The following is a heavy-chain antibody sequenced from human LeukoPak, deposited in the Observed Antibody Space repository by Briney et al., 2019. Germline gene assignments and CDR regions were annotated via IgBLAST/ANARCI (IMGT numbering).Heavy chain of an antibody. V-gene: IGHV3-48*04. CDR3: AMSFDY. CDR2: ITSSSTTM. CDR1: GFTFSSYG. J-gene: IGHJ4*02. Sequence: PGGSLRLSCAASGFTFSSYGMHWVRQAPGKGLEWVSSITSSSTTMYYADSVKGRFTISRDNAKNSLYLQMNSLRAEDTAVYYCAMSFDYWGQGTLVTVSP.